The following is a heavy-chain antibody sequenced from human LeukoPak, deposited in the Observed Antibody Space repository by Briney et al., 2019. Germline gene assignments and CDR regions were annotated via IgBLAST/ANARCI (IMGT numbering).Heavy chain of an antibody. J-gene: IGHJ4*02. CDR1: GYTFTSYA. V-gene: IGHV1-8*01. CDR3: ARDQNPYCSSTSCSRGSFDY. CDR2: MNTNTGNT. D-gene: IGHD2-2*01. Sequence: ASVKVSCKASGYTFTSYAINWVRQTTGQGLEWMGWMNTNTGNTDYAQSLTGRVTITLDTSISTAYMELSSLRADDTAVYYCARDQNPYCSSTSCSRGSFDYWGQGTLVTVSS.